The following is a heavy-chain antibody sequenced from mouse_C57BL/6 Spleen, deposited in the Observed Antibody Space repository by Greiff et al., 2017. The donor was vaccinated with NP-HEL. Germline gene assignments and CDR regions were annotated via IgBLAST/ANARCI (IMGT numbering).Heavy chain of an antibody. D-gene: IGHD1-1*01. J-gene: IGHJ2*01. V-gene: IGHV14-2*01. CDR1: GFNIKDYY. Sequence: EVQLQQSGAELVKPGASVKLSCTASGFNIKDYYMHWVKQRTEQGLEWIGRIDPEDGETKYAPKFPGKATITADTSSNTAYLQLSSLTSEDTAVYYCASHDYSSSYYFDYWGQGTTLTVSS. CDR3: ASHDYSSSYYFDY. CDR2: IDPEDGET.